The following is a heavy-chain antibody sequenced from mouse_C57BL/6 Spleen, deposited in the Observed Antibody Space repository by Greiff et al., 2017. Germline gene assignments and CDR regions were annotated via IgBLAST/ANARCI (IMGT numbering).Heavy chain of an antibody. Sequence: QVQLKQPGAELVKPGASVKLSCKASGYTFTSYWMHWVKQRPGRGLEWIGRIDPNSGGTKYNEKFKSKATLTVDKPSSTAYMQLSSLTSEDSAVYYCARGAYGSSYYYFDYWGQGTTLTVSS. J-gene: IGHJ2*01. V-gene: IGHV1-72*01. D-gene: IGHD1-1*01. CDR2: IDPNSGGT. CDR1: GYTFTSYW. CDR3: ARGAYGSSYYYFDY.